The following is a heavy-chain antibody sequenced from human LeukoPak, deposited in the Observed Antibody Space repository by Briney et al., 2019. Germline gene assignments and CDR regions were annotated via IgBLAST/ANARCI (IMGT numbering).Heavy chain of an antibody. CDR2: IYYSGST. CDR3: ARGPSASWYLVDL. Sequence: PSATLSLTCTVSGGSISTYYWSWIRQPPGKGLEWIGYIYYSGSTNYNPSLKSRVTLSVDTSKDRFSLNLSSVTAADTAVYYCARGPSASWYLVDLWGQGTLVTVSS. D-gene: IGHD6-13*01. J-gene: IGHJ5*02. CDR1: GGSISTYY. V-gene: IGHV4-59*01.